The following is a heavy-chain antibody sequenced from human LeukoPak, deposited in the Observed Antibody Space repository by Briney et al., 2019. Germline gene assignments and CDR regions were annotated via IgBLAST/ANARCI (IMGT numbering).Heavy chain of an antibody. J-gene: IGHJ4*02. Sequence: GGSLRLSCAASGFTFSSYGMHWVRQAPGKGLEWVSFIVYDGSNKNYADSVKGRFTIARDNSKNTLYLKMNSLRAEDTAVYYCARGRTDCGSTSCYGHLDYWGQGTLVTVSS. CDR1: GFTFSSYG. D-gene: IGHD2-2*01. CDR3: ARGRTDCGSTSCYGHLDY. CDR2: IVYDGSNK. V-gene: IGHV3-30*03.